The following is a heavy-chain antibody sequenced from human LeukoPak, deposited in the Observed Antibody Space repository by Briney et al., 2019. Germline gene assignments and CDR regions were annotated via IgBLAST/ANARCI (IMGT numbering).Heavy chain of an antibody. CDR3: ARVRNGDFWSGYYTSWFDP. V-gene: IGHV1-46*01. CDR1: GYTFTSYY. D-gene: IGHD3-3*01. CDR2: INPSGGST. Sequence: ASVTVSCKASGYTFTSYYMHWVRQAPGQGLEWMGIINPSGGSTSYAQKFQGRVTMTRDTSTSTVYMELSSLRSDDTAVYYCARVRNGDFWSGYYTSWFDPWGQGTLVTVSS. J-gene: IGHJ5*02.